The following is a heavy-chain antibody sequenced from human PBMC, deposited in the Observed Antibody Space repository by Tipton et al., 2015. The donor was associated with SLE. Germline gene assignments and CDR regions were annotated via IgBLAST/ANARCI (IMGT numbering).Heavy chain of an antibody. CDR2: IYYSGST. CDR1: GGSISSGGYY. J-gene: IGHJ4*02. D-gene: IGHD3-3*01. CDR3: ARVTSYDFWSGSLPGYFDF. V-gene: IGHV4-31*03. Sequence: LRLSCTVSGGSISSGGYYWSWIRQHPGKGLEWIGYIYYSGSTYYNPSLKSRVTISTDTSKNQFSLRLSSVTAADTAVYYCARVTSYDFWSGSLPGYFDFWGQGILVTVSS.